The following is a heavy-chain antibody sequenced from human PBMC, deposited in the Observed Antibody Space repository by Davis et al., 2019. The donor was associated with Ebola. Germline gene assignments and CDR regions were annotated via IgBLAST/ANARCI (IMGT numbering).Heavy chain of an antibody. Sequence: ASVKVSCKASSYTFTTYGITWVRQAPGQGLQWTGWINPKKGNTNYAQRVQGRVTMTTDTSTSTAFMELRSLRPDDTAAYYCARMPPDYGDAFDIWGQGTMVTVSS. J-gene: IGHJ3*02. V-gene: IGHV1-18*01. CDR1: SYTFTTYG. CDR3: ARMPPDYGDAFDI. CDR2: INPKKGNT. D-gene: IGHD4-17*01.